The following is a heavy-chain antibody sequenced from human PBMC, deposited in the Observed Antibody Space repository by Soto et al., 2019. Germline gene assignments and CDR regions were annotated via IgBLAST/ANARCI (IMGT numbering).Heavy chain of an antibody. V-gene: IGHV5-51*01. Sequence: GESLKISCKGSGYSFSTYWIGWVRQMPGKGLEWIGSIYPSDSDTRYSPSFVGHVSISADKSTETAYLHWTSLAASDTATYYCARSHRPFHWFDPWGQGTQVTVSS. CDR3: ARSHRPFHWFDP. CDR2: IYPSDSDT. CDR1: GYSFSTYW. J-gene: IGHJ5*02.